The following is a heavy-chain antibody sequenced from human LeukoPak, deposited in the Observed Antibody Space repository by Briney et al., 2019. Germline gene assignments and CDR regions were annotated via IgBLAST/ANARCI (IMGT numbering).Heavy chain of an antibody. CDR2: IYYSGST. D-gene: IGHD3-16*02. J-gene: IGHJ4*02. V-gene: IGHV4-39*07. CDR1: GGSISSSSYY. Sequence: SETLSLTCTVSGGSISSSSYYWGWIRQPPGKGLEWIGIIYYSGSTYYNPSLKSRVTISVDTSKNQFSLKLSSVTAADTAVYYCARSRYYDYVWGSYRYQYFDYWGQGTLVTVSS. CDR3: ARSRYYDYVWGSYRYQYFDY.